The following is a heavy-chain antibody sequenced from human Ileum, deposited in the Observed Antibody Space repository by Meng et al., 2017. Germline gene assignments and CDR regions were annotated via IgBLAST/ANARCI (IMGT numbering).Heavy chain of an antibody. Sequence: QVHLQESGPGLGKPSGTLSLTCAGSGDSISSSGWWSWVRQPPGKGLEWIGQIYQSGSTNYNPSLKSRVTISIDRSENQLSLKLSSVTAADTAVYYCARHIVGPTPGMEYWGQGTLVTVSS. J-gene: IGHJ4*02. V-gene: IGHV4-4*02. CDR2: IYQSGST. D-gene: IGHD1-26*01. CDR1: GDSISSSGW. CDR3: ARHIVGPTPGMEY.